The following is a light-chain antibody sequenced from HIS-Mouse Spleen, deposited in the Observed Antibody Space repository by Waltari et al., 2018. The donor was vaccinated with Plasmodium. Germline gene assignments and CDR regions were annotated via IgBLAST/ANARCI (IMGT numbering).Light chain of an antibody. Sequence: SYELTQPPPVSVSPGQTARITCPGDALPKQYAYWYQQKPGQAPVLVIYKDSERPSGIPERFSGSSSGTTVTLTISGVQAEDEADYYCQSADSSGTPNWVFGGGTKLTVL. J-gene: IGLJ3*02. CDR1: ALPKQY. CDR2: KDS. CDR3: QSADSSGTPNWV. V-gene: IGLV3-25*03.